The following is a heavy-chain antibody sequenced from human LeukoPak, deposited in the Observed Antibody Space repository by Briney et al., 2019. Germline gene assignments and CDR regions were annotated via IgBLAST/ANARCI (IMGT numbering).Heavy chain of an antibody. V-gene: IGHV3-9*01. CDR3: AKGAYDSSGYSWARFDY. D-gene: IGHD3-22*01. J-gene: IGHJ4*02. CDR2: ISWNSDNI. CDR1: GFTFDDYA. Sequence: PGRSLRLSCAASGFTFDDYAMHWVRQAPGKGLEWVSGISWNSDNIGYADSVKGRFTISRDNAKNSLYLQVNSLRAEDTALYYCAKGAYDSSGYSWARFDYWGQGTLVTVSS.